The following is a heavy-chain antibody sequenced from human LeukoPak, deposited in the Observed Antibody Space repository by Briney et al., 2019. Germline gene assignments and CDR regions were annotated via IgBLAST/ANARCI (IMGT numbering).Heavy chain of an antibody. V-gene: IGHV1-58*02. J-gene: IGHJ3*02. CDR1: GFTFTSSA. CDR2: IVVGSGNT. Sequence: GASVKVSCKASGFTFTSSAMQWVRQARGQRLEWIGWIVVGSGNTNYAQKFQERVTITRDMSTSTAYMELSSLRSEDTAVYYCAAAVIVVVPAATDAFDIWGQGTMVTVSS. CDR3: AAAVIVVVPAATDAFDI. D-gene: IGHD2-2*01.